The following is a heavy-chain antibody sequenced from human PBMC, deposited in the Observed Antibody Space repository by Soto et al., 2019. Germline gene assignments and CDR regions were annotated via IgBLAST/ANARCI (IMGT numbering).Heavy chain of an antibody. D-gene: IGHD2-2*01. J-gene: IGHJ3*02. CDR1: GYTFTSYG. V-gene: IGHV1-18*01. Sequence: ASVKVSCKASGYTFTSYGISWVRQAPGQGLEWMGWISAYNGNTNYAQKLQGRVTMTTDTSTSTAYMELSRLRSDDTAVYYCARVRFYQDAFDIWGQGTMVTVSS. CDR2: ISAYNGNT. CDR3: ARVRFYQDAFDI.